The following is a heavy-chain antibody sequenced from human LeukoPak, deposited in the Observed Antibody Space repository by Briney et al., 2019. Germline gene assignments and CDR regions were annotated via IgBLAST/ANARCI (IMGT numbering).Heavy chain of an antibody. CDR2: IFYSGST. D-gene: IGHD6-19*01. CDR3: ARDGSGWYFGLPSRYFDY. CDR1: GGSISTSSYY. Sequence: PSETLSLTCTVSGGSISTSSYYWGWVRQPPGKGLEWIGNIFYSGSTNYNPSLKSRVTISVDTSKNQFSLKLSSVTAADTAVYYCARDGSGWYFGLPSRYFDYWGQGTLVTVSS. J-gene: IGHJ4*02. V-gene: IGHV4-39*07.